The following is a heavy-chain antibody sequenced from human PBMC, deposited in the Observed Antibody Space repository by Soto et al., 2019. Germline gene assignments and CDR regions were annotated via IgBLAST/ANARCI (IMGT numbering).Heavy chain of an antibody. V-gene: IGHV4-4*02. D-gene: IGHD3-10*01. CDR2: IYHSGST. Sequence: SETLSLTCAGSGGSIRDRNWWGWVRQPPGKGLEWIGEIYHSGSTNYNPSLRSRVTISVDKSKNQFSLNLSSVTAADTALYYCASKFGELLADAFDIWGQGTMVTVSS. CDR1: GGSIRDRNW. CDR3: ASKFGELLADAFDI. J-gene: IGHJ3*02.